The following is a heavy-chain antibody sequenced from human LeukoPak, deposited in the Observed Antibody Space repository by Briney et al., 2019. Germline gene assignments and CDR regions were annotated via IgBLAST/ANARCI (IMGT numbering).Heavy chain of an antibody. V-gene: IGHV5-51*01. CDR3: ARQRYNNGWGEFDI. CDR2: IYPGDSDT. CDR1: GYSFTSYW. J-gene: IGHJ3*02. Sequence: GESLKISCKGSGYSFTSYWIGWVRQMPGKGLEWMGIIYPGDSDTRYSPSFQGQVTISADKSINTAYLRWSSLKGTDTAMYYCARQRYNNGWGEFDIWGQGTMVTVSS. D-gene: IGHD6-19*01.